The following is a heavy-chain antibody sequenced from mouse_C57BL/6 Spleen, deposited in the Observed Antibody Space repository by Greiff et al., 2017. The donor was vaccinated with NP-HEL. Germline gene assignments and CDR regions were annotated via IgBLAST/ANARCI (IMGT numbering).Heavy chain of an antibody. V-gene: IGHV5-17*01. CDR3: ASGQLRLLFAY. CDR2: ISSGSSTI. D-gene: IGHD3-2*02. J-gene: IGHJ3*01. Sequence: EVQGVESGGGLVKPGGSLKLSCAASGFTFSDYGMHWVRQAPEKGLEWVAYISSGSSTIYYADTVKGRFTISIDNDKNTLFLQMTSLRSEDTAMYYCASGQLRLLFAYWGQGTLVTVSA. CDR1: GFTFSDYG.